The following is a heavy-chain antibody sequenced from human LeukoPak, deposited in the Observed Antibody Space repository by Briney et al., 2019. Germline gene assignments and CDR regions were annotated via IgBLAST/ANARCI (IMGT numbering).Heavy chain of an antibody. J-gene: IGHJ4*02. CDR2: INPHKGNT. V-gene: IGHV1-18*01. D-gene: IGHD4-23*01. CDR1: GGTFSSYA. Sequence: ASVKVSCKASGGTFSSYAISWVRQAPGQGLEWMGWINPHKGNTNYAQKFQDRITMTTDTSTSTAYMELRSLRSDDTAVYYCARDKKFVGWQHGNSVGYWGQGTLVTVSS. CDR3: ARDKKFVGWQHGNSVGY.